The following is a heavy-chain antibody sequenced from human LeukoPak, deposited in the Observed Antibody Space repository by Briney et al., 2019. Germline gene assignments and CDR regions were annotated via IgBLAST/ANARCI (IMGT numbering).Heavy chain of an antibody. J-gene: IGHJ4*02. CDR3: ARDGLAARLAY. CDR1: GGTFSSYT. Sequence: SVKVSCKASGGTFSSYTISWVRQAPGQGLEWMGRIIPILGIANYAQKFQGRVTMTRDTSISTAYMELSRLRSDDTAVYYCARDGLAARLAYWGQGTLVTVSS. D-gene: IGHD6-6*01. V-gene: IGHV1-69*04. CDR2: IIPILGIA.